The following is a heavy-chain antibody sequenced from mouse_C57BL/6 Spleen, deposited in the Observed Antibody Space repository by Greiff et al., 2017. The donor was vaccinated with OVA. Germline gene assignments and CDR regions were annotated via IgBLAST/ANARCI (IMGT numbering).Heavy chain of an antibody. CDR1: GYTFTSYW. Sequence: QVQLQQPGAELVKPGASVKLSCKASGYTFTSYWMHWVKQRPGQGLEWIVMIHPNSGSTNYNEKFKSKATLTVDKSSSTAYMQLSSLTSEDSAVYYCARFTTVVADYWGQGTTLTVSS. V-gene: IGHV1-64*01. CDR3: ARFTTVVADY. D-gene: IGHD1-1*01. CDR2: IHPNSGST. J-gene: IGHJ2*01.